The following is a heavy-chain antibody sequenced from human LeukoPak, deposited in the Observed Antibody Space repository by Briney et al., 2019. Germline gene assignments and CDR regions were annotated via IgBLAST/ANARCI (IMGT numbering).Heavy chain of an antibody. D-gene: IGHD1-26*01. V-gene: IGHV3-21*01. J-gene: IGHJ4*02. CDR3: ARETSGSYYADY. Sequence: GGPLRLSCAASGFTFSSYSMNWVRQAPGKGLEWVSSISSSSSYIYYADSVKGRFTISRDNAKNSLYLQMNSLRAEDTAVYYCARETSGSYYADYWGQGTLVTVSP. CDR1: GFTFSSYS. CDR2: ISSSSSYI.